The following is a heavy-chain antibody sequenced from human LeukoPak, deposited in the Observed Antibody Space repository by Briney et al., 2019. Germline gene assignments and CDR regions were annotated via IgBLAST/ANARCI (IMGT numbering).Heavy chain of an antibody. D-gene: IGHD1-26*01. J-gene: IGHJ4*02. CDR3: ARGQWELPDY. CDR1: GGSISSYY. CDR2: IYYSGST. V-gene: IGHV4-59*01. Sequence: PSETLSLTCTVSGGSISSYYWSWIRQPPGKGLEWIGYIYYSGSTNYNPSLKSRVTISVDTSKNQFSLKLSSVTAADTAVYSCARGQWELPDYWGQGTLVTVSS.